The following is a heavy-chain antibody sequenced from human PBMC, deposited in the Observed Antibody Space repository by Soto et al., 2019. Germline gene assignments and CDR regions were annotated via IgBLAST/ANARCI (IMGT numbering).Heavy chain of an antibody. CDR1: GFTFSSYA. V-gene: IGHV3-23*01. CDR2: ISGSGGST. J-gene: IGHJ5*02. D-gene: IGHD3-22*01. CDR3: ARESGYLNWFDP. Sequence: PGGSLRLSCAASGFTFSSYAMSWVRQAPGKGLEWVSAISGSGGSTYYADSVKGRFTISRDNAKNSLYLQMNSLRDEDTAVYYCARESGYLNWFDPWGQGTLVTVSS.